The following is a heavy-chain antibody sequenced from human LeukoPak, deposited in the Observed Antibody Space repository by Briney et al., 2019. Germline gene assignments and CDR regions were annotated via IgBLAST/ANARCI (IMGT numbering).Heavy chain of an antibody. V-gene: IGHV3-23*01. CDR2: VSGSGDST. D-gene: IGHD6-13*01. CDR1: GFTFSSYA. J-gene: IGHJ4*02. Sequence: GGSLRLSCAVSGFTFSSYAMSWVRQAPGKGLEWVSGVSGSGDSTYYTDSVKGRFTISRDNSKNTLFLQMNSLTAEDTAVYYCAKGSSPLGHFDCWGQGTLVTVSS. CDR3: AKGSSPLGHFDC.